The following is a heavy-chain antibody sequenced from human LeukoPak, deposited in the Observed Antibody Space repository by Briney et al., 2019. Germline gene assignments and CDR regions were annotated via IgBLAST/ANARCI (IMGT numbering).Heavy chain of an antibody. J-gene: IGHJ4*01. D-gene: IGHD3-22*01. V-gene: IGHV4-39*07. CDR1: GGSISSSSYY. Sequence: CXVSGGSISSSSYYWGWIRQPPGKGLEWIGSIYYSGSTYYNPSLKSRVTISVDTSKNQFSLKLSSVTAADTAVYYXXMTYYYDSSTDYWGQGTLVTVSS. CDR3: XMTYYYDSSTDY. CDR2: IYYSGST.